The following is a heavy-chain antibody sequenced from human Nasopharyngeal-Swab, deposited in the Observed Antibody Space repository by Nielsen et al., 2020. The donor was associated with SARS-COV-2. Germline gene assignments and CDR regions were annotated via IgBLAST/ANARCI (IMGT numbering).Heavy chain of an antibody. CDR1: GFTLSYQW. D-gene: IGHD1-26*01. CDR3: ASPAQVGATKSYYFDR. V-gene: IGHV3-7*01. J-gene: IGHJ4*02. CDR2: INQDGSEE. Sequence: GESLKISCAASGFTLSYQWMGWVRQAPGKGLQWVADINQDGSEEVYVDSVKGRFTIARDDSKKIFYLLMDSLRIDDTAVYYCASPAQVGATKSYYFDRWGQGTLVTVAS.